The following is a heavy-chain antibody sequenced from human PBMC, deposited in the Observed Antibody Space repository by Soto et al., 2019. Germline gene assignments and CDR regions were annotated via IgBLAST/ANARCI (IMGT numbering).Heavy chain of an antibody. J-gene: IGHJ6*02. CDR1: GYPFTSYY. D-gene: IGHD3-3*01. CDR2: INPSGGST. CDR3: ARAPSSDYGMDV. V-gene: IGHV1-46*01. Sequence: XAVKVSCNASGYPFTSYYIHWGRQAPGQGLEWMGIINPSGGSTTYARKFQGRVSMTRDTSTSTDYMELTSLRSEDTAVFYCARAPSSDYGMDVCGQRTTVTVSS.